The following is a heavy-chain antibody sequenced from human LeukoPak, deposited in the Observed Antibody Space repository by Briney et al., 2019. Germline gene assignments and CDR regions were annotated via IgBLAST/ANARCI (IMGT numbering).Heavy chain of an antibody. CDR1: GGSFSGYY. Sequence: SETLSLTCAVYGGSFSGYYWSWIRQPPGKGLEWIGEINHSGSTNYIPSLKSRVTISVDTSKNQFSLELSSVTAADTAVYYCARGNLYYFDSSGYYFKFDYWGQGTLVTVSS. CDR3: ARGNLYYFDSSGYYFKFDY. V-gene: IGHV4-34*01. D-gene: IGHD3-22*01. J-gene: IGHJ4*02. CDR2: INHSGST.